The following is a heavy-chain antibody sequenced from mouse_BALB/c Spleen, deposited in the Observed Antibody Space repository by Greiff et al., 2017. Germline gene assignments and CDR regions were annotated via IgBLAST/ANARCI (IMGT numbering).Heavy chain of an antibody. D-gene: IGHD3-1*01. Sequence: VMLVESGPGLVAPSQSLSITCTVSGFSLTSYGVHWVRQPPGKGLEWLGVIWAGGSTNYNSALMSRLSISKDNSKSQVFLKMNSLQTDDTAMYYCARDGGLRGFAYWGQGTLVTVSA. J-gene: IGHJ3*01. CDR3: ARDGGLRGFAY. CDR1: GFSLTSYG. V-gene: IGHV2-9*02. CDR2: IWAGGST.